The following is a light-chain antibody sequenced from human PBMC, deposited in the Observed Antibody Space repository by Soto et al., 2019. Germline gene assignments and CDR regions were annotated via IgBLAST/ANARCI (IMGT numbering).Light chain of an antibody. J-gene: IGKJ5*01. CDR2: GAS. Sequence: EIVMTQSPDTLYVSPGXGATLSCRASQSVRTKLAWYQQKAGQAPRLLIYGASTRATGIPDRFSGSGSGTEFTLTISSLQSEDFAVYYCQQYNSWPPITFCQGTRPEIK. CDR3: QQYNSWPPIT. V-gene: IGKV3-15*01. CDR1: QSVRTK.